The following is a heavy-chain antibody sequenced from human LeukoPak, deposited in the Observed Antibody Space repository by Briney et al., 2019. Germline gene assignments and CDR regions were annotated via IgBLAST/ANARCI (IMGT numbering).Heavy chain of an antibody. CDR3: AKSYNNPTVAIRVRGVIPYFDS. Sequence: ASVKVSCKASGYTFTSYDINWVRQATGQGLEWMGWMNPNSGNTGYAQKFQGRVTITRNTSISTAYMELSSLRSEDTAVYYCAKSYNNPTVAIRVRGVIPYFDSWGQGSLVTVSS. CDR2: MNPNSGNT. D-gene: IGHD3-10*01. V-gene: IGHV1-8*03. CDR1: GYTFTSYD. J-gene: IGHJ4*02.